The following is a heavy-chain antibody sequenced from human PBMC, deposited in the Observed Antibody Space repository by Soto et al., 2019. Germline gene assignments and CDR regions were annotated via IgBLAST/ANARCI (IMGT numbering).Heavy chain of an antibody. CDR3: ARLRIATNNYKWFDP. V-gene: IGHV4-31*03. D-gene: IGHD2-21*01. Sequence: SETLSLTCSGSGAALNSGNYYWSWIRQVPGKGLEWIGHIYVTGAVDYNPSLRDRITISQDTSERQFSLNLRLVTAADTAVYYCARLRIATNNYKWFDPWGQGTLVTVSS. CDR1: GAALNSGNYY. J-gene: IGHJ5*02. CDR2: IYVTGAV.